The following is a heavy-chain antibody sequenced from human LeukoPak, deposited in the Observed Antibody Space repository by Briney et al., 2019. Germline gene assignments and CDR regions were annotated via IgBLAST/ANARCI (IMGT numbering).Heavy chain of an antibody. J-gene: IGHJ6*04. CDR1: GFTFSGSA. V-gene: IGHV3-30*04. Sequence: QTGGSLRLSCAASGFTFSGSAMHWVRQAPGKGLEWVAVISYDGRNKYYAKSVKGRFTISRDNSKNTLYLQMNSLRAEDTAVYYCARVLGDDFWSGYLADVWGKGTTVTISS. CDR2: ISYDGRNK. CDR3: ARVLGDDFWSGYLADV. D-gene: IGHD3-3*01.